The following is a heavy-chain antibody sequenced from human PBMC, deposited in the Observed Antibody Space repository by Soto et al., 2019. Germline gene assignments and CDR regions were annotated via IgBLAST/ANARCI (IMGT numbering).Heavy chain of an antibody. V-gene: IGHV3-48*01. J-gene: IGHJ4*02. D-gene: IGHD1-1*01. CDR1: GFTFTSYS. CDR2: ISSSGTTI. Sequence: PGGSLRLSCEASGFTFTSYSMNWVRQAPGKGLEWVSYISSSGTTIYFADSVKGRFTISRDNAKNSLYLQMNSLRAEDTAVYYCARQRVLDYWGQGTLVTVSS. CDR3: ARQRVLDY.